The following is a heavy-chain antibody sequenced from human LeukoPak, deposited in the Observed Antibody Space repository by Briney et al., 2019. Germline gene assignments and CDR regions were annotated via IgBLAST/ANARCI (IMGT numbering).Heavy chain of an antibody. CDR3: TTDLPTNNGSYLAAFDY. D-gene: IGHD6-25*01. Sequence: GGSLRLSCVGSGFSFSNAWMSWVRQAPGKGLEWVGRIKSKKNGETTDYAAPVKGRVIISRDDSVNTLSLQMNSLKSEDTAVYYCTTDLPTNNGSYLAAFDYWGQGTLVTVSS. J-gene: IGHJ4*02. V-gene: IGHV3-15*01. CDR1: GFSFSNAW. CDR2: IKSKKNGETT.